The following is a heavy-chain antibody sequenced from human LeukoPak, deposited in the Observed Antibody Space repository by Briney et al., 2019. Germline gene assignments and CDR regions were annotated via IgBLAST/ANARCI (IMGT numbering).Heavy chain of an antibody. CDR3: ARDRGYFDWLSYAFDI. CDR1: GFTFSSYA. V-gene: IGHV3-30*04. D-gene: IGHD3-9*01. Sequence: GRSLRLSCAAPGFTFSSYAMHWVRQAPGKGLEWVAVISYDGSNKYYADSVKGRFTISRDNSKNTLYLQMNSLRAEDTAVYYCARDRGYFDWLSYAFDIWGQGTMVTVSS. J-gene: IGHJ3*02. CDR2: ISYDGSNK.